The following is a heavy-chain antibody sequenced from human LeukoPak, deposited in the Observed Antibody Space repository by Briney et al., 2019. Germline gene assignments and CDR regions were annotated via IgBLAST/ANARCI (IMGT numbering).Heavy chain of an antibody. V-gene: IGHV1-24*01. CDR3: ATDFLGFDP. CDR1: GSTLTELS. D-gene: IGHD2/OR15-2a*01. J-gene: IGHJ5*02. Sequence: GASVKVSCKVSGSTLTELSMHWVRQAPGEGLEWMGGFDPEDGEPIYAQKFQGRVTMTEDTSTDTVHMELCSLRSEDTAVYYCATDFLGFDPWGQGTLVTVSS. CDR2: FDPEDGEP.